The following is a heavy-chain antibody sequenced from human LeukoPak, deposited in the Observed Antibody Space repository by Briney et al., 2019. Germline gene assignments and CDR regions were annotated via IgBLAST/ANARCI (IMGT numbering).Heavy chain of an antibody. CDR3: ARALWETKTSGPKY. D-gene: IGHD1-26*01. CDR1: GFTFSNYA. V-gene: IGHV3-30*04. Sequence: GTSLRLSCAASGFTFSNYAMNWVRQAPGKGLEWVAVISYDGTNRYYADSVKGRFTISRDNSKNTVFLQMNTLRAEDTALYYCARALWETKTSGPKYWGLGTLVTVSS. CDR2: ISYDGTNR. J-gene: IGHJ4*02.